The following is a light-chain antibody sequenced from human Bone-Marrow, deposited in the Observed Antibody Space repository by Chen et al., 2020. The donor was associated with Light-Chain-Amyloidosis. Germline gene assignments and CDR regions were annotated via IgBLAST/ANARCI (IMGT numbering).Light chain of an antibody. Sequence: SVLTQPPSVSGAPGQRVTISCTGSSSNIGAGYDVHWYQQLPGTAPKLLIYGNSNRPSGVPDRCSGSKSGTSASLAITGLQAEDEADYYCQSYDSPHVVFGGGTKLTVL. CDR1: SSNIGAGYD. V-gene: IGLV1-40*01. CDR2: GNS. J-gene: IGLJ2*01. CDR3: QSYDSPHVV.